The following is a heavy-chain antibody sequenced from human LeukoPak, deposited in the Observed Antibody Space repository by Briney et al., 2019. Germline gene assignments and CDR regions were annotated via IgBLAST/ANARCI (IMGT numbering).Heavy chain of an antibody. D-gene: IGHD3-10*01. CDR3: AKGYYGSDHDAFDI. J-gene: IGHJ3*02. CDR1: GYTFTSYA. V-gene: IGHV1-3*03. CDR2: INAGYGNT. Sequence: ASVKVSCKASGYTFTSYAMHWVRQAPGQRLEWMGWINAGYGNTKYSQEFQGRVTITRDTSASTAYMELNSLRAEDTAVYYCAKGYYGSDHDAFDIWGQGTMVTVSS.